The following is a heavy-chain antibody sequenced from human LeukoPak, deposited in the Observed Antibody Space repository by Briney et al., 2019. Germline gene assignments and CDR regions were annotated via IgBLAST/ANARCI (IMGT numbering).Heavy chain of an antibody. CDR2: ISYDGSNK. V-gene: IGHV3-30*18. Sequence: GGSLRLSCAASGFTFSSYGMHWVRQAPGKGLEWVAVISYDGSNKYYADSVKGRFTISRDNSKNTLYLQMNSLRAEDTAVYYCAKDPVQRWLQSRYFDYWGQGTLVTVSS. CDR3: AKDPVQRWLQSRYFDY. D-gene: IGHD5-24*01. CDR1: GFTFSSYG. J-gene: IGHJ4*02.